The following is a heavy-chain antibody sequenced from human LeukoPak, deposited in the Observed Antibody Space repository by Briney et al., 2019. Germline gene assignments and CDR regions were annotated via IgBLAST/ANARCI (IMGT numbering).Heavy chain of an antibody. D-gene: IGHD1-26*01. CDR2: INHSGST. Sequence: SETLSLTCAVYGGSFSGYYWSWIRQPPGKGLEWIGEINHSGSTNYNPSLRSRVTISVDTSKNQFSLKLSSVTAADTAVYYCARGYSDDAFDIWGQGTMVTVSS. V-gene: IGHV4-34*01. CDR1: GGSFSGYY. J-gene: IGHJ3*02. CDR3: ARGYSDDAFDI.